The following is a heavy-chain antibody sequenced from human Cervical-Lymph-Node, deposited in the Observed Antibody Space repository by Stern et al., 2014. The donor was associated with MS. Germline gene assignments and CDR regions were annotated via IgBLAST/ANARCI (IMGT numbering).Heavy chain of an antibody. CDR3: ANPLPYAN. J-gene: IGHJ1*01. CDR2: VHPTDGRT. V-gene: IGHV1-46*03. CDR1: GDSFASYP. Sequence: VQLVESGAEVKKPGASVKVSCKASGDSFASYPIHWLRQAPGQGPVWMGIVHPTDGRTTYAQTFKGRVTMTRDTSTRTVYMELSSLRPEDTAMYFCANPLPYANWGQGTRVTVSS. D-gene: IGHD4-17*01.